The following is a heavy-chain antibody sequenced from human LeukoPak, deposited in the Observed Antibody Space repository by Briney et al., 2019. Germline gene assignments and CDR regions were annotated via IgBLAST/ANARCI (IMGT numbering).Heavy chain of an antibody. CDR1: GFTFDDYG. V-gene: IGHV3-9*01. CDR2: ISWNSGGI. D-gene: IGHD6-13*01. J-gene: IGHJ6*03. CDR3: AKAAPTYYYYHMDV. Sequence: GRSLRLSCAASGFTFDDYGMHWVRQAPGEGLEWVSGISWNSGGIGYADSVKGRFTISRDNVKNSLYLQMNSLRADDTALYYCAKAAPTYYYYHMDVWGKGTTVTVSS.